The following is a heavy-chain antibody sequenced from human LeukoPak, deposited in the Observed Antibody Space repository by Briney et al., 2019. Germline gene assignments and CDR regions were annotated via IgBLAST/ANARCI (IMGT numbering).Heavy chain of an antibody. V-gene: IGHV4-34*01. CDR1: GGSFSGYY. Sequence: SETLSLTCAVYGGSFSGYYWSWIRQPPGKGLEWIGETNHSGSTNYNPSLKSRVTISVDTSKNQFSLKLSSVTAADTAVYYCARGNRYDFWSGYYVGPLDYWGQGTLVTVSS. D-gene: IGHD3-3*01. CDR2: TNHSGST. J-gene: IGHJ4*02. CDR3: ARGNRYDFWSGYYVGPLDY.